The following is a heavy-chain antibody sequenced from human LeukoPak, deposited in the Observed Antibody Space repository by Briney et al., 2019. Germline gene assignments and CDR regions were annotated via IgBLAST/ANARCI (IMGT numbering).Heavy chain of an antibody. V-gene: IGHV1-2*02. CDR1: GYTFTVYY. CDR3: ARCWDYGDYADAFDI. J-gene: IGHJ3*02. Sequence: ASVKVSCKASGYTFTVYYMHWVRQAPGQGLEWMGWINPDSGGTNYAQKLQGRVTMTTDTSTSTAYMELRSLRSDDTAVYYCARCWDYGDYADAFDIWGQGTMVTVSS. D-gene: IGHD4-17*01. CDR2: INPDSGGT.